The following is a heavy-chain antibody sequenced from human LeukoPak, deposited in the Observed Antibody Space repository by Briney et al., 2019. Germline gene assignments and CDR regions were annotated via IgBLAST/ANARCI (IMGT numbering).Heavy chain of an antibody. J-gene: IGHJ4*02. CDR2: IYPGDSDT. CDR1: GYNFTSYW. V-gene: IGHV5-51*03. D-gene: IGHD4-17*01. CDR3: ARTTVTTFISLEFDY. Sequence: KPGESLKISCKGSGYNFTSYWIGWVRQMPGKGLEWMGIIYPGDSDTRYSPSFQGQVTISADKSISTAYLQWSSLKASDTAMYYCARTTVTTFISLEFDYWGQGTLVTVSS.